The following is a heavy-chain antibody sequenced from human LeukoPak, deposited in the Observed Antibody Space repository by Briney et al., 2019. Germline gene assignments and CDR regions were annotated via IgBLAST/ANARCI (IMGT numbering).Heavy chain of an antibody. J-gene: IGHJ4*02. CDR2: INPNSGGT. V-gene: IGHV1-2*02. CDR3: ARAGYSSSTSCYASRNFDY. CDR1: GYTFTGYY. D-gene: IGHD2-2*01. Sequence: ASVKVSCEASGYTFTGYYMHWVRQAPGQGLEWMGWINPNSGGTNYAQKFQGRVTMTRDTSISTAYMELSRLRSDDTAVYYCARAGYSSSTSCYASRNFDYWGQGTLVTVSS.